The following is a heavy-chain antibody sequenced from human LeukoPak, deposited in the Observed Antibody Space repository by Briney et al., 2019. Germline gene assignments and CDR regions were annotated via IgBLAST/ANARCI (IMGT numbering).Heavy chain of an antibody. Sequence: SETLSLTCAVYGGSFSGYYWSWIRHPPGKGLEWIGEINHSGSTNYNPSLKSRVTISVDTSKNQFSLKLSSVTAADTAVYYCARGGYRSSPYYMDVWGKGTTVTVSS. CDR3: ARGGYRSSPYYMDV. CDR1: GGSFSGYY. CDR2: INHSGST. D-gene: IGHD6-6*01. J-gene: IGHJ6*03. V-gene: IGHV4-34*01.